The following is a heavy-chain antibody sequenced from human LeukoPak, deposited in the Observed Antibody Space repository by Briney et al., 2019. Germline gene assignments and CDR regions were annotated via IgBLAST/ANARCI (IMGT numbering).Heavy chain of an antibody. CDR1: EFVFSDYY. CDR2: ISDSGSTI. J-gene: IGHJ4*02. V-gene: IGHV3-11*01. CDR3: ARVGAGNAFDY. D-gene: IGHD1-26*01. Sequence: GGSLRLSCAASEFVFSDYYMSWIRQAPGKGLEWVSYISDSGSTIYYADSVKGRFTISRDNVKNSLYLQMNGLRAEDTAVYYCARVGAGNAFDYWGQGTLVTVSS.